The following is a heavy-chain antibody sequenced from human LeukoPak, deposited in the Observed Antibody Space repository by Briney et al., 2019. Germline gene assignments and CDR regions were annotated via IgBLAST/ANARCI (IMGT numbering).Heavy chain of an antibody. CDR2: ISGLSSHT. CDR3: GRAFPPLRTSSAGDL. D-gene: IGHD3-16*01. V-gene: IGHV3-21*01. J-gene: IGHJ4*02. CDR1: GFTFSDYD. Sequence: PGGSLRLSCSASGFTFSDYDMTWVRQAPRKGLEWVSSISGLSSHTYYGDSVKGRFSISRDTAKNSLYLQMNSLGAEDTAVYYCGRAFPPLRTSSAGDLWGQGTLVTVSS.